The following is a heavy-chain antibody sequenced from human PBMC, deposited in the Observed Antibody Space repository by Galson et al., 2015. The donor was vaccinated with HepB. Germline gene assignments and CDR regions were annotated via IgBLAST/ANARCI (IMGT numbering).Heavy chain of an antibody. D-gene: IGHD3-9*01. J-gene: IGHJ4*02. CDR1: GFTYSSYA. V-gene: IGHV3-30-3*01. Sequence: SLRLSCAASGFTYSSYAMHWVRQAPGKGLEWVAVISYDGSNKYYADSVKGRFTISRDNSKNTLYLQMNSLRAEDTAVYYCARDRGLRYFDWVFDYWGQGTLVTVSS. CDR3: ARDRGLRYFDWVFDY. CDR2: ISYDGSNK.